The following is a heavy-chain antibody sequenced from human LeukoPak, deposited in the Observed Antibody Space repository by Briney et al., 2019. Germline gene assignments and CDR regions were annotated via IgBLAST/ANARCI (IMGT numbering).Heavy chain of an antibody. CDR1: GFTFSSYW. CDR3: ARGRDGSQSSIDD. J-gene: IGHJ4*02. D-gene: IGHD5-24*01. CDR2: INHNGNVN. Sequence: PGGSLRLSCAASGFTFSSYWMNWARQAPGKGLEWVASINHNGNVNYYVDSVKGRFTISRDNAKNSLYLQMSNLRAEDTAVYYCARGRDGSQSSIDDWGQGTLVTVSS. V-gene: IGHV3-7*04.